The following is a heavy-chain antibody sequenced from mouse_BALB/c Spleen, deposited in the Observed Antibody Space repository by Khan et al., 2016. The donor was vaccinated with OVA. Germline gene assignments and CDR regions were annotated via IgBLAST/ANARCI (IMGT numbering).Heavy chain of an antibody. V-gene: IGHV1-76*01. CDR1: GYIFTSYW. D-gene: IGHD1-1*01. Sequence: QVQLKQSGAELVRPGASVKLSCKTSGYIFTSYWLHWVKQRSGQGLEWIARIYPGNDNTYYNATLREQATLTADKSSSTTYIQLVSLKSEDSAFYVCAMEEALYYFAYWGQGTTLTVSS. J-gene: IGHJ2*01. CDR3: AMEEALYYFAY. CDR2: IYPGNDNT.